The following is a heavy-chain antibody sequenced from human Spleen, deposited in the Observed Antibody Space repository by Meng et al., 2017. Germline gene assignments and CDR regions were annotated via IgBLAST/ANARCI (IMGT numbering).Heavy chain of an antibody. CDR1: VDSVSTISAA. Sequence: QVPLQEAGPGLVRPSPHLSLTFATPVDSVSTISAAWNWIRQSPSRGLEWLGRTYYRSKWYNDFAVSVKSRITINAATSKNQFSLQLNSVTPEDTAVYYCAREYSSTFDYWGQGTLVTVSS. CDR3: AREYSSTFDY. J-gene: IGHJ4*02. V-gene: IGHV6-1*01. D-gene: IGHD6-13*01. CDR2: TYYRSKWYN.